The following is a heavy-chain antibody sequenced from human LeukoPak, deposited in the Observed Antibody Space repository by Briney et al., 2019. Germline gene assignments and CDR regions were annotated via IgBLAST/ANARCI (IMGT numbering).Heavy chain of an antibody. D-gene: IGHD2-21*02. Sequence: PWGSLRLSCAASGFTFSTYAMGWVRQAPGKGLEWVSSIKGGGGDPLYADSVKGRFTISRDNSKNTLFLQLNSLRAEDSAVYYCARGGHDFNPFYWWGQGTLVTVSS. CDR1: GFTFSTYA. CDR3: ARGGHDFNPFYW. CDR2: IKGGGGDP. V-gene: IGHV3-23*01. J-gene: IGHJ4*02.